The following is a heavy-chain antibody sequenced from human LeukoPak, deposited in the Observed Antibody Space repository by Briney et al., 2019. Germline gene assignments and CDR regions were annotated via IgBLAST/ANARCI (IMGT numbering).Heavy chain of an antibody. CDR2: IYTSGST. D-gene: IGHD4-17*01. CDR1: GGSISSYY. Sequence: SETLSLTCTVSGGSISSYYWSWTRQPAGKGLEWIGRIYTSGSTNYNPSLKSRVTMSVDTSKNQFSLKLSSVTAADTAVYYCARGNHDYGDLDYWGQGTLVTVSS. V-gene: IGHV4-4*07. CDR3: ARGNHDYGDLDY. J-gene: IGHJ4*02.